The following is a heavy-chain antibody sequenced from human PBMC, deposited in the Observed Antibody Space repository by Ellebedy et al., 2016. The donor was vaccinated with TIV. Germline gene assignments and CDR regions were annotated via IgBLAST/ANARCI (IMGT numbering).Heavy chain of an antibody. CDR3: ARDQVSGYYYSSGYPTIKIFDY. D-gene: IGHD3-22*01. J-gene: IGHJ4*02. CDR2: INPSGGST. Sequence: ASVKVSCKASGYTFTSYYMHWVRQAPGQGLEWMGIINPSGGSTSYAQKFQGRVTMTRDTSTSTVYMELSSLRSEDTDVYYCARDQVSGYYYSSGYPTIKIFDYWGQGTLVTVSS. V-gene: IGHV1-46*01. CDR1: GYTFTSYY.